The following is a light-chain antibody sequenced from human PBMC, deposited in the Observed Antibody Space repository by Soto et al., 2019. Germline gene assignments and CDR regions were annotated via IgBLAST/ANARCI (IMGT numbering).Light chain of an antibody. V-gene: IGLV2-14*01. CDR3: SSYASGSTLG. CDR1: SSDVGRYNY. J-gene: IGLJ7*01. CDR2: EVS. Sequence: QSALTQPASVSGSPGQSITISCTGTSSDVGRYNYVSWYQQHPGKAPKLMIYEVSNRPSGVSNRFSGSKSGNTASLIISGLQAEDEADYYCSSYASGSTLGFGTGTQLTVL.